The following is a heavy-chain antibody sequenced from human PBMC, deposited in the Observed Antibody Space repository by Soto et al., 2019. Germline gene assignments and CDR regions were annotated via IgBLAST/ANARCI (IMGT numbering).Heavy chain of an antibody. V-gene: IGHV3-33*01. CDR1: GFSFRSHG. CDR2: IWDDGSNK. Sequence: QVQLEESGGGVVQPGRSLRLSCVASGFSFRSHGMHWVRQAPGKGLEWVAVIWDDGSNKDYADSVKGRFTISRDNSKNTLYLQMNSLRVEDTAVYYCARTSYSSGWYPEHWGQGTQVTVSS. D-gene: IGHD6-19*01. J-gene: IGHJ1*01. CDR3: ARTSYSSGWYPEH.